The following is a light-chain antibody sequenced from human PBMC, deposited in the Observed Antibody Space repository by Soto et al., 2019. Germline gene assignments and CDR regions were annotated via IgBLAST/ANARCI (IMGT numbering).Light chain of an antibody. CDR3: QQANSFPIT. V-gene: IGKV1D-12*01. Sequence: DIQMTQSPSAVSAFVGDRVTITFRASHGISSFASYHHKPPSAPNSLIFDASSLKSGGPSGSSGGRAGTAFTLTISSLQPEDFATDYCQQANSFPITFGQGTRLEIK. CDR2: DAS. CDR1: HGISS. J-gene: IGKJ5*01.